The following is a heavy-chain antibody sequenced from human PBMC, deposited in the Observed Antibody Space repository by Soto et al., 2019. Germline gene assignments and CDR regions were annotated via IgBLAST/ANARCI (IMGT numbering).Heavy chain of an antibody. CDR3: ARVPNYDYVWGSYRPTGYGMDV. Sequence: GGSLRLSCAASGFTFSSYGMHWVRQAPGKGLEWVAVIWYDGSNKYYADSVKGRFTISRDNSKNTLYLQMNSLRAEDTAVYYCARVPNYDYVWGSYRPTGYGMDVWGHGTTVTVSS. V-gene: IGHV3-33*01. J-gene: IGHJ6*02. D-gene: IGHD3-16*02. CDR2: IWYDGSNK. CDR1: GFTFSSYG.